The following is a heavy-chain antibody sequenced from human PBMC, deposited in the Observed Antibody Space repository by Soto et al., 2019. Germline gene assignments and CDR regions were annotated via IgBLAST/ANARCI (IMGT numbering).Heavy chain of an antibody. CDR3: VRGGGGGY. D-gene: IGHD3-16*01. Sequence: QVQLQESGPGLVKPSETLSLTCTVSGGSVSSGRYYWSWIRQPPGKGLEWIGYIYYSGSTNNNPPLESRVPITRETSKTRFPLKRSCGTGGDTAGYFCVRGGGGGYWGQGTLVTVSS. J-gene: IGHJ4*02. CDR2: IYYSGST. CDR1: GGSVSSGRYY. V-gene: IGHV4-61*01.